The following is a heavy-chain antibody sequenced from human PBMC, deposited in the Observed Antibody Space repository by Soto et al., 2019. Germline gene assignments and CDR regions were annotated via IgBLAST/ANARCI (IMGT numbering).Heavy chain of an antibody. Sequence: EVQLVESGGGLVQPGGSLRLSCSASGFTFSTYTMNLDRQAAGKGLAWVSYITSDSSTIYYADSVKGRFTISRDNAKNSRYLPMKMLGAEDTAVYDCARTPYGEDYYYSYYMVVWGTATTVTVSS. CDR3: ARTPYGEDYYYSYYMVV. CDR1: GFTFSTYT. D-gene: IGHD3-10*01. CDR2: ITSDSSTI. J-gene: IGHJ6*03. V-gene: IGHV3-48*01.